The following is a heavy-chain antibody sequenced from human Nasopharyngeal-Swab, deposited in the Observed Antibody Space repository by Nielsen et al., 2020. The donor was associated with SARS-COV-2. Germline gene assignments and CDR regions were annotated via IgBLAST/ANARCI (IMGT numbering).Heavy chain of an antibody. V-gene: IGHV4-34*01. D-gene: IGHD3-10*01. CDR2: INHSGST. Sequence: WIRQPPGKGLEWIGEINHSGSTNYNPSLKSRVTISVDTSKNQFSLKLSSVTAADTAVYYCARGAGVITYYYYYYYMDVWGKGTTVTVS. J-gene: IGHJ6*03. CDR3: ARGAGVITYYYYYYYMDV.